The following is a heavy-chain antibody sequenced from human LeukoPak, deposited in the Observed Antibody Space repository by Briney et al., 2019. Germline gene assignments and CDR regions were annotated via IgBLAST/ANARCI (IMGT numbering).Heavy chain of an antibody. J-gene: IGHJ4*02. V-gene: IGHV4-31*03. CDR3: ARLHCRVDSCYSWLGSADY. Sequence: SETLSLTCTVSGGSISSGGYYWSWLGQHPGQGLEWIGYIYYSGSTYYNPSLKSRVTFSVDTTKNQFSCKLSSVTATDTAIYYGARLHCRVDSCYSWLGSADYWGQGSLVSVSS. CDR2: IYYSGST. CDR1: GGSISSGGYY. D-gene: IGHD2-15*01.